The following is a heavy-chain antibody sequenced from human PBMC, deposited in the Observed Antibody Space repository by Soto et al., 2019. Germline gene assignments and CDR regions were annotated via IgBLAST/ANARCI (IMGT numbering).Heavy chain of an antibody. Sequence: PGGSLRLSCAASGFTFNTYDMHWVRQAPGKGLEWVAVISYDGSEKYYVDSVKGRFTISKDNSKNTLYLQMNSLRPEDTAVYYCAKSPNFYCSSPNCYKYYFDHWGHGTRVTVSS. CDR1: GFTFNTYD. J-gene: IGHJ4*01. CDR2: ISYDGSEK. CDR3: AKSPNFYCSSPNCYKYYFDH. D-gene: IGHD2-2*02. V-gene: IGHV3-30*18.